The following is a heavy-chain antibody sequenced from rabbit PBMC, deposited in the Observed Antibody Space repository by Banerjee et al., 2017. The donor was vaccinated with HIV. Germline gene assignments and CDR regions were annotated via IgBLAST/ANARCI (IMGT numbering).Heavy chain of an antibody. D-gene: IGHD6-1*01. CDR1: GFDLITYYD. CDR3: ARGAGGYGWTTRLAL. J-gene: IGHJ3*01. Sequence: QQQLEESGGGLVKPEGSLTLTCTASGFDLITYYDMCWVRQAPGKGLEWVACINTITVTAYASWAKGRFTIAKTWSTSVTLQMTSLTAADTATYFCARGAGGYGWTTRLALWGPGTLVTVS. CDR2: INTITVT. V-gene: IGHV1S45*01.